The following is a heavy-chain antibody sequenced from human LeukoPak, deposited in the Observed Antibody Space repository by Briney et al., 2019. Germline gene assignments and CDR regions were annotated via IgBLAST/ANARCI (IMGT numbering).Heavy chain of an antibody. D-gene: IGHD3-9*01. Sequence: EGSLRLSCAASGFTFSNYWMHWVRQAPGKGLVWVSRIKGDGSHTIYADSVKGRFTISRDNAKNTLYLQMKSLRAGDTAVYYCVRDWDHFDFDSWGLGTLVTVSS. V-gene: IGHV3-74*01. CDR2: IKGDGSHT. CDR3: VRDWDHFDFDS. J-gene: IGHJ5*01. CDR1: GFTFSNYW.